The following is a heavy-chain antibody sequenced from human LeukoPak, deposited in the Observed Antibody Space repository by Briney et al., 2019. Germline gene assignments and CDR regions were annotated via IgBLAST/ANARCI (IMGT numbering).Heavy chain of an antibody. CDR1: GGSISSYY. V-gene: IGHV4-59*01. J-gene: IGHJ4*02. D-gene: IGHD6-25*01. CDR2: IYHTGST. CDR3: ARRGRNSSGWQDYL. Sequence: SETLSLTCTVSGGSISSYYWSWIRQPPGKGLEWIANIYHTGSTNYNPSLSSRITISIDTAKNQFSLKLTSVTAADTAVYYCARRGRNSSGWQDYLWGQGTLVTVSS.